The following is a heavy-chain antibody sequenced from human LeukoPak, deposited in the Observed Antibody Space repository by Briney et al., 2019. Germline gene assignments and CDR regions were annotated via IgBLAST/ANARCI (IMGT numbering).Heavy chain of an antibody. Sequence: PGGSLRLSCAASGFTVSSNYMSWVRQAPGKGLEWVSGISWNSGSIGYADSVKGRFTISRDNAKNSLYLQMNSLRAEDTAVYYCARPVGGPLAVARPFDYWGQGTLVTVSS. CDR1: GFTVSSNY. CDR2: ISWNSGSI. CDR3: ARPVGGPLAVARPFDY. J-gene: IGHJ4*02. D-gene: IGHD6-19*01. V-gene: IGHV3-21*01.